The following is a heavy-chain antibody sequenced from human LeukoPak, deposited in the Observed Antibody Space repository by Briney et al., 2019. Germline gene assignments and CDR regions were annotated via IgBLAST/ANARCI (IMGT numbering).Heavy chain of an antibody. V-gene: IGHV3-11*01. Sequence: RGALRLSCAASGFTLCDYYMSWIRQAPGKGLEWNSYISSSVTTIYYADSVKGRFTISRDNAKNSLHLQMNRLRAEDTAVYYCARELYGGAFDIWGQGTMVTVSS. D-gene: IGHD2-2*02. CDR1: GFTLCDYY. CDR3: ARELYGGAFDI. J-gene: IGHJ3*02. CDR2: ISSSVTTI.